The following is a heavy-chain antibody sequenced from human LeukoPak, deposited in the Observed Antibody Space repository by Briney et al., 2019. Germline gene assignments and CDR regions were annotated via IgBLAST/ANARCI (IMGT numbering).Heavy chain of an antibody. CDR3: AREGHGDYHI. V-gene: IGHV3-7*01. Sequence: GGSLRLSCAASRLTLSYYWMTWVRQAPGKGLERVANINQDGSEKHYVDSVKGRFSISRDNAKNSLYLQMNSLTVEDTAMYFCAREGHGDYHIWGQGTMATVSS. CDR2: INQDGSEK. CDR1: RLTLSYYW. J-gene: IGHJ3*02. D-gene: IGHD4-17*01.